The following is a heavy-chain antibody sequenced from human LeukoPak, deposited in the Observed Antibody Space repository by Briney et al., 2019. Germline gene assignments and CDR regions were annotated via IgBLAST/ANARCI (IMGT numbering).Heavy chain of an antibody. CDR1: GFNFNYFA. Sequence: GDSLRLSCPASGFNFNYFAMSWVRQAPGKRLEWVSTIGDSGSGGSYADSVRGRFTISRDNSKNMVYLQMHSLRVDDSAVYYCSRIKYGGNSGYHFDYWGQGTLVTVTS. CDR3: SRIKYGGNSGYHFDY. V-gene: IGHV3-23*01. J-gene: IGHJ4*02. D-gene: IGHD4-23*01. CDR2: IGDSGSGG.